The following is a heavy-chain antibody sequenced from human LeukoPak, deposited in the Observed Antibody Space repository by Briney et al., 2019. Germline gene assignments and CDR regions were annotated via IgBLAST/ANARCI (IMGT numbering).Heavy chain of an antibody. CDR2: IYYSGST. V-gene: IGHV4-31*11. D-gene: IGHD1-26*01. Sequence: SETLSLTCAVYGGSFSGYYWSWIRQHPGKGLEWIGYIYYSGSTYYNPSLKSRVTISVDTSKNQFSLKLSSVTAADTAVYYCARAPGYDSRIVGATGVDYWGQGTLVTVSS. CDR1: GGSFSGYY. CDR3: ARAPGYDSRIVGATGVDY. J-gene: IGHJ4*02.